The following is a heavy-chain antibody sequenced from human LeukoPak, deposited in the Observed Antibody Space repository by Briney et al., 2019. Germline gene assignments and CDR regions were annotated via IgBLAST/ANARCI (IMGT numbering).Heavy chain of an antibody. CDR1: RGSFSSYY. CDR2: INHSGST. Sequence: PSETLSLTCAVYRGSFSSYYWSWIRQPPGKGLEWIGEINHSGSTNYNPSLRSRVTISVDTSKNQFSLKLTSVTAADTAVYYCAAKARDFDYWGQGTLVTVSS. V-gene: IGHV4-34*01. CDR3: AAKARDFDY. J-gene: IGHJ4*02.